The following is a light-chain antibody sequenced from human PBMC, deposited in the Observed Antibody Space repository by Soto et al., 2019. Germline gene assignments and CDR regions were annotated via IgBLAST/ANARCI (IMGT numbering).Light chain of an antibody. V-gene: IGKV3-20*01. J-gene: IGKJ1*01. Sequence: IVCTQSPGTRPLSTGERSTLSGRAPQSVSSNYLSWSQQSPGQAPRLLIYCVYSRATGVPDRFSGSGSGTDFTLTISRLEPEDVAVYYCQQGISSAWTFGQGTKVEIK. CDR1: QSVSSNY. CDR3: QQGISSAWT. CDR2: CVY.